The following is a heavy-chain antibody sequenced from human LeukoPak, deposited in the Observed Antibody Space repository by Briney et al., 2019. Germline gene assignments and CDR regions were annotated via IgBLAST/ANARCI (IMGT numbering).Heavy chain of an antibody. D-gene: IGHD6-13*01. J-gene: IGHJ6*03. CDR1: GFTFGSYW. CDR2: INSDGSST. V-gene: IGHV3-74*01. CDR3: ARSYSSSWYRDSYYYYMDV. Sequence: PGGSLRLSCAASGFTFGSYWMHWVRQAPGKGLVWVSRINSDGSSTSYADSVKGRFTISRDNAKNTLYLQMNSLRVEDTAVYYCARSYSSSWYRDSYYYYMDVWGKGTTVTVSS.